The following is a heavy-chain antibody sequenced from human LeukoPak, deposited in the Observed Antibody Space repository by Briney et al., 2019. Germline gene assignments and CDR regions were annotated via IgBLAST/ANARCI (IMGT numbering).Heavy chain of an antibody. J-gene: IGHJ4*02. CDR3: AKCIVGATAPFDY. CDR1: GFTFSIYA. CDR2: ISGSGGST. Sequence: GGSLRLSCAASGFTFSIYAMSWVRQAPGKGLEWVSAISGSGGSTYYADSVKGRFTISRDNSKNTLYLQMNSLRAEDTAVYYCAKCIVGATAPFDYWGQGTLVTVSS. D-gene: IGHD1-26*01. V-gene: IGHV3-23*01.